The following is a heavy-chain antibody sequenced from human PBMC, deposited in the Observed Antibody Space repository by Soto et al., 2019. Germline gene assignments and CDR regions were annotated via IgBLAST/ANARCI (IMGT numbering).Heavy chain of an antibody. CDR1: GFSVTNNY. V-gene: IGHV3-66*01. CDR2: IDIGGNT. D-gene: IGHD3-16*01. Sequence: EVQMVESGGGVVQPGGSLRLSCAASGFSVTNNYMNWVRQAPGKGLEWVSIIDIGGNTYYADSVKDRFTISRDDSKKTPQLQMASLRTEDTAVYFWARGRGSTAYIGREQYFDYWGQGTLVTVSP. J-gene: IGHJ4*02. CDR3: ARGRGSTAYIGREQYFDY.